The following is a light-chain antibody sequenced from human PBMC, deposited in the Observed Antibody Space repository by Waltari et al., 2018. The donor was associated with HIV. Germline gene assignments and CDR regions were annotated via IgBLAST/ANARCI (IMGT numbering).Light chain of an antibody. Sequence: QSVLTQPPSASGTPGQRVTIPCSGSSSTIGSNYVYWYRPLPGTAAKLLIYRNNQWPSGVPERFSGSKSGTSVSLAISGLRSEDEADYYCAAWDDSLSGVVFGGGTKLTGL. V-gene: IGLV1-47*01. J-gene: IGLJ2*01. CDR3: AAWDDSLSGVV. CDR1: SSTIGSNY. CDR2: RNN.